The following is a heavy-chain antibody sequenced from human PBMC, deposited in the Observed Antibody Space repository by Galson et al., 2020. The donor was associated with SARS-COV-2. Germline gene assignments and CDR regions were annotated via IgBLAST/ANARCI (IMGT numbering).Heavy chain of an antibody. D-gene: IGHD7-27*01. J-gene: IGHJ4*02. CDR3: VRDNWGYDY. CDR2: INGDGSST. CDR1: GFTFSTYW. V-gene: IGHV3-74*01. Sequence: GGSLRLSCAASGFTFSTYWMHWVRQAPGKGLVWVSHINGDGSSTTYADSVKGRFTVSRDNAKNTLYLQLNSLRVEDTAVYYCVRDNWGYDYWGQGTLVTVSS.